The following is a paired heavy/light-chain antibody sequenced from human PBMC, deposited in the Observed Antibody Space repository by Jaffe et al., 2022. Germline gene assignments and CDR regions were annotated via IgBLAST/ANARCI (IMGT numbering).Heavy chain of an antibody. J-gene: IGHJ6*03. D-gene: IGHD2-15*01. CDR1: GFTVSSNY. V-gene: IGHV3-66*02. Sequence: EVQLVESGGGLVQPGGSLRLSCAASGFTVSSNYMSWVRQAPGKGLEWVSVIYSGGSTYYADSVKGRFTISRDNSKNTLYLQMNSLRAEDTAVYYCARDITAGYCSGGSCYLQYYYYYMDVWGKGTTVTVSS. CDR2: IYSGGST. CDR3: ARDITAGYCSGGSCYLQYYYYYMDV.
Light chain of an antibody. Sequence: QSVLTQPPSVSGAPGQRVTISCTGSSSNIGAGYDVHWYQQLPGTAPKLLIYGNSNRPSGVPDRFSGSKSGTSASLAITGLQAEDEADYYCQSYDSSLSKVFGTGTKVTVL. CDR1: SSNIGAGYD. J-gene: IGLJ1*01. CDR2: GNS. CDR3: QSYDSSLSKV. V-gene: IGLV1-40*01.